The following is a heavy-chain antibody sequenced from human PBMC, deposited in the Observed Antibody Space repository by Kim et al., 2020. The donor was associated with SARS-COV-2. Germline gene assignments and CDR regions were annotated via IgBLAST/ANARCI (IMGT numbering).Heavy chain of an antibody. Sequence: STRHADSAKGPFTIARNNAKNTLYLQMTSMRAEDTAVYYCASDTYSPGMDWGQGTLVTVSS. CDR3: ASDTYSPGMD. V-gene: IGHV3-74*01. CDR2: ST. J-gene: IGHJ4*02. D-gene: IGHD5-18*01.